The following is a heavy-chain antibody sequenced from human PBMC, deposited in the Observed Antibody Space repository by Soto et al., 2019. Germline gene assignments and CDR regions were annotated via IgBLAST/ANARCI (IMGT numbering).Heavy chain of an antibody. Sequence: GGSLRLSCAASGFTFSGSAMHWVRQASGKGLEWVGRIRSKANSYATAYAASVKGRFTISRDDSKNTAYLQMNSLKTEDTAVYYCTRLQWLDYYYYYGMDVWRQGTTVTVSS. J-gene: IGHJ6*02. CDR3: TRLQWLDYYYYYGMDV. CDR2: IRSKANSYAT. D-gene: IGHD6-19*01. CDR1: GFTFSGSA. V-gene: IGHV3-73*01.